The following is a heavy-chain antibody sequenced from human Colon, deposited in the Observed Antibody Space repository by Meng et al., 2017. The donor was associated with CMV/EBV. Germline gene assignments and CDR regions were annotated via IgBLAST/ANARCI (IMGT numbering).Heavy chain of an antibody. CDR2: IYHSGST. D-gene: IGHD3-16*01. Sequence: SETLSLTCTVSGGSISSTNYYWGWIRQPPGKGMEWIGSIYHSGSTYYNPSLKSRVTMSVDTSKNQISLTLSSGTAADTAVYYCARDLFSPGGNSCFDNWGQGTVVTVSS. CDR3: ARDLFSPGGNSCFDN. CDR1: GGSISSTNYY. V-gene: IGHV4-39*02. J-gene: IGHJ4*02.